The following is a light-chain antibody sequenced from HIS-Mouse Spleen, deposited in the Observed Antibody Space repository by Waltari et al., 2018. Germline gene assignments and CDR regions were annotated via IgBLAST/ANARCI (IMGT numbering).Light chain of an antibody. CDR2: GKT. Sequence: SSELTQDPAVSVALGQTVRITCQGDSLRSYYASWYQQKQGQAPELVIYGKTNRPSGIPDRFSGSSSGNTASLTITGAQAEDEADYYCNSRDSSGNHVVFGGGTKLTVL. CDR3: NSRDSSGNHVV. V-gene: IGLV3-19*01. CDR1: SLRSYY. J-gene: IGLJ2*01.